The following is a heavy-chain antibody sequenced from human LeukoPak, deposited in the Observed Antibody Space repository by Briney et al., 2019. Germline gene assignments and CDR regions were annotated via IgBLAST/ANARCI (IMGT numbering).Heavy chain of an antibody. CDR1: GYTFTSYG. Sequence: GASVKVSCKASGYTFTSYGISWVRQAPGQGLEWMGWISAYNGNTNYAQKLQGRVTMTTDTSTSTAYMELRSLRSDDTAVYYCAGTSTSCYCVDYWGQGILVTVSS. J-gene: IGHJ4*02. CDR2: ISAYNGNT. V-gene: IGHV1-18*01. CDR3: AGTSTSCYCVDY. D-gene: IGHD2-2*01.